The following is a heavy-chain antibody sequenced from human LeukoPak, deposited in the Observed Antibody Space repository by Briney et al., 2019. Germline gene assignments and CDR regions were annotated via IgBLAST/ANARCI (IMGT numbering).Heavy chain of an antibody. CDR3: ARVRWSEQWLERGYYYYYMDV. D-gene: IGHD6-19*01. CDR1: GGSISSSSYY. J-gene: IGHJ6*03. CDR2: INHSGST. Sequence: SETLSLTCTVSGGSISSSSYYWGWIRQPPGKGLEWIGEINHSGSTNYNPSLKSRVTISVDTSKNQFSLKLSSVTAADTAVYYCARVRWSEQWLERGYYYYYMDVWGKGTTVTISS. V-gene: IGHV4-39*07.